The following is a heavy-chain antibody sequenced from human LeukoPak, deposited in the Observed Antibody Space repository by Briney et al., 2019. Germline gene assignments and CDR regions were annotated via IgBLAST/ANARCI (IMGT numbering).Heavy chain of an antibody. V-gene: IGHV3-23*01. Sequence: GGSLRLSCAASGFTFSSYAMSWVRQAPGKGLEWVSAISGSGGSTYYADSVKGRFTISRDNSKNTLYLQMNSLRAEDTAVYYCAKKASSVWYSLGGFDYYYYGMDVWGQGTTVTVSS. D-gene: IGHD6-19*01. CDR2: ISGSGGST. CDR1: GFTFSSYA. CDR3: AKKASSVWYSLGGFDYYYYGMDV. J-gene: IGHJ6*02.